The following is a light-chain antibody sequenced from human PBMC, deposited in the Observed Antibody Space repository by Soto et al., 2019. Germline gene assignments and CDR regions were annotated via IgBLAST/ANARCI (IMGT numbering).Light chain of an antibody. Sequence: DIQMTQSPSTLSASVEDRVTITCRASQSISSWLAWYQQKPGKAPKLLIYDASSLESGVPSRFSGSGSGTEFTLTISSLQPDDFATYYCQQYNSYPYTFGQGTKLEI. V-gene: IGKV1-5*01. CDR3: QQYNSYPYT. J-gene: IGKJ2*01. CDR2: DAS. CDR1: QSISSW.